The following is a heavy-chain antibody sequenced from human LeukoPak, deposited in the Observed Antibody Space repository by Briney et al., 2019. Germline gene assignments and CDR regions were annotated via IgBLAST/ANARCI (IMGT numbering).Heavy chain of an antibody. V-gene: IGHV3-11*04. D-gene: IGHD1-26*01. Sequence: GGSLRLSCAASGFTFSDYYMSWIRQAPGKGLEWISYISSSGSTIYYADSVKGRFTISRDNAKNSLYLQMNSLRAEDTAVYYCARGQVVGATFGMDVWGKGTTVTVSS. CDR3: ARGQVVGATFGMDV. CDR2: ISSSGSTI. CDR1: GFTFSDYY. J-gene: IGHJ6*04.